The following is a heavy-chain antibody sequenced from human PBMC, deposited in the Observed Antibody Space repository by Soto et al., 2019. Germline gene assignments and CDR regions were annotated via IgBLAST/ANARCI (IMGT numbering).Heavy chain of an antibody. CDR1: GTSLSSYY. CDR2: IHYSGTT. J-gene: IGHJ4*02. D-gene: IGHD2-8*01. V-gene: IGHV4-59*01. CDR3: ARYNSYAIDC. Sequence: ETLSLTCPSSGTSLSSYYWIWIRQPPGKGLEWIANIHYSGTTNYNPSLASRVTLSVDTSKNQFSLKMTSVTAADRAMYFCARYNSYAIDCWGRGTLVTVSS.